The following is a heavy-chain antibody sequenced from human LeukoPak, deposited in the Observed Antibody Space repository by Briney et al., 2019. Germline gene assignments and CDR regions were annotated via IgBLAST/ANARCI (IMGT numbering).Heavy chain of an antibody. D-gene: IGHD1-26*01. V-gene: IGHV4-59*08. Sequence: SETLSLTCTVSGGSIRGYYWSWIRQPPGKGLEWIGYIYYSGSTTYNPSLKSRATISVDTSKNQFSLKLNSVTAADTAVYYCASGSYYFDYWGQGTLVTVSS. CDR2: IYYSGST. J-gene: IGHJ4*02. CDR1: GGSIRGYY. CDR3: ASGSYYFDY.